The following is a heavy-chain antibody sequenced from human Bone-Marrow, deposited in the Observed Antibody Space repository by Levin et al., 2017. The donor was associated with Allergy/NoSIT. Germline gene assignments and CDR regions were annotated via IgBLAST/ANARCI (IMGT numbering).Heavy chain of an antibody. J-gene: IGHJ3*02. CDR3: ARDHVNYAAGSRRTPAYDI. CDR2: VTGSGTYT. CDR1: GFNFNDYY. V-gene: IGHV3-11*05. Sequence: GGSLRLSCAASGFNFNDYYMSWIRQAPGKGLEWVAYVTGSGTYTNYADSVKGRFTLSRDNAKSSLSLQMNNLTAEDSAVYYCARDHVNYAAGSRRTPAYDIWGQGTTVLVSS. D-gene: IGHD3-10*01.